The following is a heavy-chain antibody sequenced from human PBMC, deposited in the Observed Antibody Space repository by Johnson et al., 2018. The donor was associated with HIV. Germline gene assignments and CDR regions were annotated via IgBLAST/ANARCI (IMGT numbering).Heavy chain of an antibody. CDR3: SRQPWDGSDI. Sequence: VQLVESGGGLVQPGGSLRLSCAASGFTFSSYWMHWVRQAPGKGLEWIAVIYRDDQTYYVDSVKGRFTVSRDISTGTVYLQMNSLRVEDTAVYYCSRQPWDGSDILGQGTAVTVSS. CDR2: IYRDDQT. V-gene: IGHV3-66*04. J-gene: IGHJ3*02. CDR1: GFTFSSYW.